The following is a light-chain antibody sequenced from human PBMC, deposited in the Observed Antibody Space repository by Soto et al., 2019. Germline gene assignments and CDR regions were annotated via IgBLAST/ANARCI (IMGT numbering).Light chain of an antibody. CDR3: QRYNNWPLT. V-gene: IGKV3-15*01. Sequence: EIVMTQSPATLSVSPGERATLSCRASQSVSSDLAWYEQKPGQAPRLLIYGASTRATGIPARFSGSGSGTEFTLTISSLQSEDFAVYYCQRYNNWPLTFGGGTKVEIK. CDR2: GAS. CDR1: QSVSSD. J-gene: IGKJ4*01.